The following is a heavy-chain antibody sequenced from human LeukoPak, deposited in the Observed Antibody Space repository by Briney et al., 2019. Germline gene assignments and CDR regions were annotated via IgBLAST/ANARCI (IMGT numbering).Heavy chain of an antibody. CDR2: ISSSSSTI. V-gene: IGHV3-48*04. Sequence: GGSLRLSCAASGFTFSSYSMNWVRQAPGKGLEWVSYISSSSSTIYYADSVKGRFTISRDNAKNSLYLQMNSLRAEDTAVYYCARGTPIDIVVVPAAYYYYYMDVWGQGTTVTVSS. J-gene: IGHJ6*03. CDR3: ARGTPIDIVVVPAAYYYYYMDV. D-gene: IGHD2-2*01. CDR1: GFTFSSYS.